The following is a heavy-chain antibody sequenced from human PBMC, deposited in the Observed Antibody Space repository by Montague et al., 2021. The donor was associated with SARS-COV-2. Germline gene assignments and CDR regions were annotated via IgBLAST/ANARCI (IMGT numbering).Heavy chain of an antibody. Sequence: SETLSLTCAVYGGSFSGYYWSWIRQPPGKGLEWIGQIHHTGSTIYKSSLKSRVTISEDTSKNQFSLKMTSVTAADTAVYYCARGGHQLRFGLDVWGQGTTVTVSS. CDR3: ARGGHQLRFGLDV. J-gene: IGHJ6*02. CDR2: IHHTGST. V-gene: IGHV4-34*01. D-gene: IGHD3-16*01. CDR1: GGSFSGYY.